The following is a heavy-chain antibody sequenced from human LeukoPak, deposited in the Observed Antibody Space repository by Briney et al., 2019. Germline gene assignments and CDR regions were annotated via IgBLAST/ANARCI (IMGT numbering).Heavy chain of an antibody. CDR1: RYSFSSFW. Sequence: GESLKISCKTSRYSFSSFWIGWVRQMPGKGLEWMGIIYPGDSETRYSPSFQGQVTFSADKSINTAYLQWSSLKPSDTAMYYCAREPSGSGGYDYWGQGTLVTVSS. CDR3: AREPSGSGGYDY. V-gene: IGHV5-51*01. J-gene: IGHJ4*02. D-gene: IGHD3-10*01. CDR2: IYPGDSET.